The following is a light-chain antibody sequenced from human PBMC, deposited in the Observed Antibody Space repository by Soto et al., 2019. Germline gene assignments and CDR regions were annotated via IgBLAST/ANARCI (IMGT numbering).Light chain of an antibody. CDR2: GAS. J-gene: IGKJ4*01. CDR1: QSITGSY. V-gene: IGKV3-20*01. CDR3: QQYYSIPLT. Sequence: ENVLTQSPGTLPLSPGERATVSCRASQSITGSYLAWDQQTPGQAPRLLIYGASSRATGVPDRFSGSGSGTDFTLTISRLEPEDFAVYYCQQYYSIPLTFGGGPKVEIK.